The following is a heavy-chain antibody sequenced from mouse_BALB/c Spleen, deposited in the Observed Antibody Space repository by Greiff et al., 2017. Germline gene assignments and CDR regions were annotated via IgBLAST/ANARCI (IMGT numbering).Heavy chain of an antibody. CDR3: ARHGHYGFAY. CDR2: ISSGGGST. Sequence: EVKLVESGGGLVKPGGSLKLSCAASGFAFSSYDMSWVRQTPEKRLEWVAYISSGGGSTYYPDTVKGRFTISRDNAKNTLYLQMSSLKSEDTAMYYCARHGHYGFAYWGQGTLVTVSA. D-gene: IGHD1-1*01. CDR1: GFAFSSYD. V-gene: IGHV5-12-1*01. J-gene: IGHJ3*01.